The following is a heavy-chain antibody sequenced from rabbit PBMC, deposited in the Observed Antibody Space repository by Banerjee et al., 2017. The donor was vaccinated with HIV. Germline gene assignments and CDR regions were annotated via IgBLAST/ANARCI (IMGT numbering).Heavy chain of an antibody. CDR1: GSTLSRYY. CDR2: IDTGSSGRT. D-gene: IGHD4-1*01. CDR3: ARDLAGVIGWNFGL. V-gene: IGHV1S45*01. J-gene: IGHJ4*01. Sequence: QEQLVESGGGLVQPEGSLTLTCTASGSTLSRYYICWVRQAPGKGLEWIACIDTGSSGRTYYASWAKGRFTISSDNAQNTVDLQMNRLTEADTATYFCARDLAGVIGWNFGLWGPGTL.